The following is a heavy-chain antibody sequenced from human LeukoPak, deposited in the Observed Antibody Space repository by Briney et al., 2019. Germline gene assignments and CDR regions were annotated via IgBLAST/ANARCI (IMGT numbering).Heavy chain of an antibody. V-gene: IGHV4-34*01. D-gene: IGHD2-15*01. CDR3: ARGGRGYCSGGSCYYPSYWFDP. Sequence: PSETLSLTCGVYGGSLSGYYWSWIRQPPGKGLEWIGEINHSGSTNYNPSLKSRVTISVDTSKNQFSLKLSSVTAADTAVYYCARGGRGYCSGGSCYYPSYWFDPWGQGTLVTVSS. J-gene: IGHJ5*02. CDR2: INHSGST. CDR1: GGSLSGYY.